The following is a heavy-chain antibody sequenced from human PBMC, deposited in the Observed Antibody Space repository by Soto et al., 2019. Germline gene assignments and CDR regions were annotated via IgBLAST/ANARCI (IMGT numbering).Heavy chain of an antibody. V-gene: IGHV3-21*01. CDR3: ARDGGNQLLFLVY. CDR1: GFSFSSYT. J-gene: IGHJ4*02. Sequence: EVQLVESGGGLVKPGGSLRLSCAASGFSFSSYTMNWVRQAPGKGLEWVSSISSSSSYIYYADSVKGRFTISRDNAKNSLYPQMNSLSAEDTAVYYCARDGGNQLLFLVYWGQGTLVTVSS. D-gene: IGHD2-2*01. CDR2: ISSSSSYI.